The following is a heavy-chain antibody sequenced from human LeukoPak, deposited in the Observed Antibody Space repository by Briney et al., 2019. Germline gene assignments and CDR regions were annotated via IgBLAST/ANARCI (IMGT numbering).Heavy chain of an antibody. CDR3: ASPPRGYSGSHFDY. Sequence: SVKVSCKASGGTVSSYAISWVRQAPGQGLEWMGGMIPIFGTANYAQKFQGRVTITADESTSTAYMELSSLSSEDTAVYYCASPPRGYSGSHFDYWGQGTLVTVSS. CDR1: GGTVSSYA. J-gene: IGHJ4*02. CDR2: MIPIFGTA. D-gene: IGHD1-26*01. V-gene: IGHV1-69*13.